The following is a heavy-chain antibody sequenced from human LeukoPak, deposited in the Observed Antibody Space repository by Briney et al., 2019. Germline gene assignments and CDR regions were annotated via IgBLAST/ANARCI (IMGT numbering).Heavy chain of an antibody. CDR3: ARGGSGWFFRFDP. CDR1: GFTFSSYW. J-gene: IGHJ5*02. V-gene: IGHV3-7*01. D-gene: IGHD6-19*01. CDR2: KKQDGSEK. Sequence: GALRLSCAASGFTFSSYWMSWVRQAPGKGLEWVANKKQDGSEKYYVDSVKGRFTISRDNAKNSLYLQMNSLRAEDTAVYYCARGGSGWFFRFDPWGQGTLVTVSS.